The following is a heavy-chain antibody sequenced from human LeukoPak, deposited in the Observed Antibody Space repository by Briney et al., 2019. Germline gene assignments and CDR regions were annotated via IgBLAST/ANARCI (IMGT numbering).Heavy chain of an antibody. CDR1: GFTFSSYA. D-gene: IGHD3-3*01. V-gene: IGHV3-23*01. CDR3: AKNEAIFGVKPGAFDI. Sequence: GGSLRLSCAASGFTFSSYAMSWVRQAPGKGLEWVSAISGSGGSTCYADSVKGRFTISRDNSKNTLYLQMNSLRAEDTAVYYCAKNEAIFGVKPGAFDIWGQGTMVTVSS. CDR2: ISGSGGST. J-gene: IGHJ3*02.